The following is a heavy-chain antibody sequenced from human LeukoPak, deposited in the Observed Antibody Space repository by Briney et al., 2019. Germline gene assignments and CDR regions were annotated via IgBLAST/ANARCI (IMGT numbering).Heavy chain of an antibody. V-gene: IGHV4-39*01. CDR2: IYYSGST. CDR1: GGSISSSSYY. J-gene: IGHJ6*03. CDR3: ARHPLTAGGMDV. D-gene: IGHD6-13*01. Sequence: PSETLSLTCTVSGGSISSSSYYWGWVRQPPGKGLEWIGSIYYSGSTYYNPSLKSRVTISVDTSKNQFSLKLSSVTAADTAVYYCARHPLTAGGMDVWGKGTTVTVSS.